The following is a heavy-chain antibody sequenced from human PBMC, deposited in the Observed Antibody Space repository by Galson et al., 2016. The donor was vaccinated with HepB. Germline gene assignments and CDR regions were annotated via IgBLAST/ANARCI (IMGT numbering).Heavy chain of an antibody. V-gene: IGHV2-5*02. D-gene: IGHD1-26*01. Sequence: PALVKPTPTLTLACTFSGFSLSTSGVGVGWIRQSPGKALEWLALIYWDDDKRYSPSLKSRLTITKDTSKNQVVLIMTNMDPVDTATYYCAHSRVGATGDYYYGMDGWGQGTTVTVSS. CDR1: GFSLSTSGVG. J-gene: IGHJ6*02. CDR3: AHSRVGATGDYYYGMDG. CDR2: IYWDDDK.